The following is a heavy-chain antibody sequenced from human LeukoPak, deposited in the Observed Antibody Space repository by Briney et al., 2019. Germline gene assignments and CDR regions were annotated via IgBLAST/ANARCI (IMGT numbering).Heavy chain of an antibody. CDR3: ARAKFGYSSGWYGVDY. CDR2: INPSGGST. Sequence: ASVKVSCKASGYTFTSYYMHCVRQAPGQGLEWMGIINPSGGSTSYAQKFQGRVTMTRDMSTSTVYTELSSLRSEDTAVYYCARAKFGYSSGWYGVDYWGQGTLVTVSS. CDR1: GYTFTSYY. D-gene: IGHD6-19*01. J-gene: IGHJ4*02. V-gene: IGHV1-46*01.